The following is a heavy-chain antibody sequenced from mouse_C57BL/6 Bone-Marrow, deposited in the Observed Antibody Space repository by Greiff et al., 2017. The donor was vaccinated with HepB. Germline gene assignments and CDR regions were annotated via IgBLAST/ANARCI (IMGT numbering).Heavy chain of an antibody. CDR1: GYTFTSYG. CDR2: IYPRSGNT. V-gene: IGHV1-81*01. Sequence: QVQLQQSGAELARPGASVKLSCKASGYTFTSYGISWVKQRTGQGLEWIGEIYPRSGNTYYNEKFKGKATLTADKSSSTAYMELRSLTSEDSAVYFCARDLYSNGFAYWGQGTLVTVSA. D-gene: IGHD2-5*01. J-gene: IGHJ3*01. CDR3: ARDLYSNGFAY.